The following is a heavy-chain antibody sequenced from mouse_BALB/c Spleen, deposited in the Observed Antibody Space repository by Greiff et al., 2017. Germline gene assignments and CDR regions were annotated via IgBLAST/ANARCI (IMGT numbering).Heavy chain of an antibody. CDR1: GYTFTDYW. Sequence: QVQLQQPGAELVMPGASVKMSCKASGYTFTDYWMHWVKQRPGQGLEWIGAIDTSDSYTSYNQKFKGKATLTVDESSSTAYMQLSSLTSEDSAVYYCARREGDYWGQGTTLTVSS. V-gene: IGHV1-69*01. CDR2: IDTSDSYT. J-gene: IGHJ2*01. CDR3: ARREGDY.